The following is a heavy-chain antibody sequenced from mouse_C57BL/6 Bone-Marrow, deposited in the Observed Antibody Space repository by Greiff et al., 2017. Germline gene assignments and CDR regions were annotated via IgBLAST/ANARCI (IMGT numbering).Heavy chain of an antibody. D-gene: IGHD1-1*01. Sequence: QVQLKESGPELVKPGASVKISCTASGYAFSSSWMNWVKQRPGKGLEWIGRIYPGDGDTNYNGKFKGKATLTADKSSSTAYMQLNSLTSEDSAVYFCARYPISYSDVWGTGTTVTVSS. CDR3: ARYPISYSDV. CDR1: GYAFSSSW. CDR2: IYPGDGDT. V-gene: IGHV1-82*01. J-gene: IGHJ1*03.